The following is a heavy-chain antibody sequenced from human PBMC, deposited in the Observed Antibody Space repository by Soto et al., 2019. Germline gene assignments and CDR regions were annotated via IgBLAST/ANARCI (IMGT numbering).Heavy chain of an antibody. D-gene: IGHD6-19*01. J-gene: IGHJ6*02. V-gene: IGHV1-3*01. CDR2: INAGNGNT. Sequence: ASVNVSCKASGYTFTTYSIHWVRQAPGQRLECMGWINAGNGNTKYSQKFQGRVTITRDTSASTAYMELNSLRSEDTAVYYCARPLSSGWYRSDYYGMDFWGQGTTVTFSS. CDR3: ARPLSSGWYRSDYYGMDF. CDR1: GYTFTTYS.